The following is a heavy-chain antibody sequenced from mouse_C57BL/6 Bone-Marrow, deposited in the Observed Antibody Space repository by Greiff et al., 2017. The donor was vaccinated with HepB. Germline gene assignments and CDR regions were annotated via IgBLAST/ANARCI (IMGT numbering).Heavy chain of an antibody. Sequence: QVQLQQSGSELRSPGSSVKLSCKDFDSEVFPIAYMSWVRQKPGHGFEWIGGILPSIGRTIYGEKFEDKATLDADTLSNTAYLGLNSLTSEDSAIYYCARGGTTVVPYWYFDVWGTGTTVTVSS. D-gene: IGHD1-1*01. V-gene: IGHV15-2*01. CDR1: DSEVFPIAY. J-gene: IGHJ1*03. CDR2: ILPSIGRT. CDR3: ARGGTTVVPYWYFDV.